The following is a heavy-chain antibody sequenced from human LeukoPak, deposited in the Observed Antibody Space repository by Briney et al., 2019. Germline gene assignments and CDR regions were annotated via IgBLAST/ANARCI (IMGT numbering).Heavy chain of an antibody. D-gene: IGHD5-24*01. Sequence: SETLSLTCTVSGGSFSSSSHYWGRVRQPPGKGLEWIGSMYYSGSTYYNASLRSRVTISVDTSRDQFSLKLSSVTAADTAVYYCARHFDRDGYKSNAFDIWGQGTMVTVSS. CDR3: ARHFDRDGYKSNAFDI. J-gene: IGHJ3*02. CDR2: MYYSGST. V-gene: IGHV4-39*01. CDR1: GGSFSSSSHY.